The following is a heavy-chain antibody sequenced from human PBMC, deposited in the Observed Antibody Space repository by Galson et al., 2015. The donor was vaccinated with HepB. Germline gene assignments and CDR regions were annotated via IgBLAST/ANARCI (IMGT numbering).Heavy chain of an antibody. D-gene: IGHD2-2*01. Sequence: SLRLSCAASGFTFSSYGMHWVRQAPGKGLEWVAVIWYDGSNKYYADSVKGRFTISRDNSKNTLYLQMNSLRAEDTAVYYCARVQCSSTSCFKIAAAGPIDYWGQGTLVTVSS. CDR1: GFTFSSYG. J-gene: IGHJ4*02. CDR3: ARVQCSSTSCFKIAAAGPIDY. CDR2: IWYDGSNK. V-gene: IGHV3-33*08.